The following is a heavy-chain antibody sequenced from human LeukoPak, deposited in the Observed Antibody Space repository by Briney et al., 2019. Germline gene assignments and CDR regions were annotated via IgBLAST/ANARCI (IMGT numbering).Heavy chain of an antibody. CDR1: GYTFTSYW. CDR2: IYPGDSDT. V-gene: IGHV5-51*01. CDR3: ASALVGASASFGY. Sequence: GESLRISCKGSGYTFTSYWIGWVRQMPGKGLEWTGIIYPGDSDTRYSPSFQGQVTILADKSISTAHLQWSSLKASDTAMYYCASALVGASASFGYWGQGTLVTVSS. D-gene: IGHD1-26*01. J-gene: IGHJ4*02.